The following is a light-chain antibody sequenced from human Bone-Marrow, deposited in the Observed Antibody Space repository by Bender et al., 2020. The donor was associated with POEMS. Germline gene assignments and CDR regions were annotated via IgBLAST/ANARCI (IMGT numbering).Light chain of an antibody. J-gene: IGLJ3*02. Sequence: SYELSQPPSVSVSPGQTAHITCSGDNLGYKYVSWYQQKPGQSPVPVIYQDTKRPSGIPERFSGSSSGNTATLTISETQAMDEADYYCQAWDSNTVVFGGGTKMTVL. V-gene: IGLV3-1*01. CDR1: NLGYKY. CDR3: QAWDSNTVV. CDR2: QDT.